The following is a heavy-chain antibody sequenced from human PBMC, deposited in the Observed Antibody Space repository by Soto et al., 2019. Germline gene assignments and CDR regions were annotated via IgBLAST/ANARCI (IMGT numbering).Heavy chain of an antibody. Sequence: PSETLSLTCTVSGGSISSSSDYWGWIHQPPGKGLEWIGSIYYSGSTYYNPSLKSRVTISVDTSKNQFSLKLSSVTAADTAVYYCARRPLAARQGQAAFDIWGQGTMVTVSS. CDR1: GGSISSSSDY. J-gene: IGHJ3*02. D-gene: IGHD6-6*01. CDR2: IYYSGST. CDR3: ARRPLAARQGQAAFDI. V-gene: IGHV4-39*01.